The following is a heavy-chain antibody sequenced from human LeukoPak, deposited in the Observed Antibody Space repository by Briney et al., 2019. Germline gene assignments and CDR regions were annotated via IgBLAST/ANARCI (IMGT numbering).Heavy chain of an antibody. Sequence: GGSLRLSCAASGFTFSSYAMSWVRQAPGEGLEWVSAISGSGGSTYYADSVKGRFTISRDNSKNTLYLQMNSLRADDTAVYYCAKLAGDTGIYSQLDYWGQGTLVTVSS. D-gene: IGHD1-26*01. CDR1: GFTFSSYA. V-gene: IGHV3-23*01. J-gene: IGHJ4*02. CDR3: AKLAGDTGIYSQLDY. CDR2: ISGSGGST.